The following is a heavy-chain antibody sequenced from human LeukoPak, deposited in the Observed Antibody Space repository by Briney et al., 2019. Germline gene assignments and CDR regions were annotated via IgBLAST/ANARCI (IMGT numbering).Heavy chain of an antibody. J-gene: IGHJ4*02. CDR3: AKDRMAGRWGEDY. CDR1: GFTVSSNY. D-gene: IGHD3-16*01. CDR2: IYSGGST. V-gene: IGHV3-66*01. Sequence: GGSLRLSCAASGFTVSSNYMSWVRQAPGKGLEWVSVIYSGGSTYYADSVKGRFTISRDNSKNTLYLQMNSLRAEDTAVYYCAKDRMAGRWGEDYWGQGTLVTVSS.